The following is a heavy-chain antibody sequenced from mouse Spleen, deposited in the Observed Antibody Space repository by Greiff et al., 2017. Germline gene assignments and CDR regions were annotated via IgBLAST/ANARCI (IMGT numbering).Heavy chain of an antibody. D-gene: IGHD2-3*01. J-gene: IGHJ2*01. V-gene: IGHV3-6*01. CDR1: GYSITSGYY. Sequence: VQLQQSGPGLVKPSQSLSLTCSVTGYSITSGYYWNWIRQFPGNKLEWMGYISYDGSNNYNPSLKNRISITRDTSKNQFFLKLNSVTTEDTATYYCAREDIYDGYTHFDYWGQGTTLTVSS. CDR2: ISYDGSN. CDR3: AREDIYDGYTHFDY.